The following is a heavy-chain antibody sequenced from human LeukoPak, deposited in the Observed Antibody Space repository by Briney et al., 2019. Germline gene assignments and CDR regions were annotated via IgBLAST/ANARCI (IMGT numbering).Heavy chain of an antibody. CDR2: MNPNSGNT. V-gene: IGHV1-8*01. D-gene: IGHD5-18*01. CDR3: ARGLGYSYGGAGRAYYMDV. CDR1: GYTFTSYD. Sequence: ASVKVSCKASGYTFTSYDINRVRQATGQGLEWMGWMNPNSGNTGYAQKFQGRVTMTRNTSISTAYMELSSLRSEDTAVYYCARGLGYSYGGAGRAYYMDVWGKGTTVTVSS. J-gene: IGHJ6*03.